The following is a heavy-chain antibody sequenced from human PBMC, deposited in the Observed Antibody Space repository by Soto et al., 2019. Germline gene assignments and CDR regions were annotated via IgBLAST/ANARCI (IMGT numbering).Heavy chain of an antibody. CDR3: ARASSSWYVSFDC. V-gene: IGHV3-74*01. Sequence: EVQLVESGGGLVQPGGSLRLSCAASGFTFSNYWMHWVRQAPGKGLVWVSRIYNDGSSTSYADSVKGRFTISRDNAKNMLYLQMSSLRAEDTAVYYCARASSSWYVSFDCWGQGTLVTVSS. CDR2: IYNDGSST. J-gene: IGHJ4*02. D-gene: IGHD6-13*01. CDR1: GFTFSNYW.